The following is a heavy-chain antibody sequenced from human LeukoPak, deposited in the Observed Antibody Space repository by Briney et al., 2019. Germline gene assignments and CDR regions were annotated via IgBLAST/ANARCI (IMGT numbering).Heavy chain of an antibody. CDR2: IKQDGSEK. CDR3: ARVGARSSGWFDP. CDR1: GFTFSSYW. V-gene: IGHV3-7*01. J-gene: IGHJ5*02. D-gene: IGHD6-19*01. Sequence: GGSLRLSCAASGFTFSSYWMSWVRQAPGKGLEWVANIKQDGSEKYYVDSVKGRFTISRDNAKNSLYLQMNSLRAEDTAVYYCARVGARSSGWFDPWGQGTLVTVSS.